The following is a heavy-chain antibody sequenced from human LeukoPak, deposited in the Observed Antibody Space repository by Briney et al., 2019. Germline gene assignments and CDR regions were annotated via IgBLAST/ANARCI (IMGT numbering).Heavy chain of an antibody. J-gene: IGHJ4*02. D-gene: IGHD2-8*01. V-gene: IGHV1-18*01. CDR1: GYTFTSDG. CDR2: ISVYNAHT. Sequence: ASVKVSCKASGYTFTSDGISWVRQAPGQGLEWMGWISVYNAHTNYAHRYQGTTPMTTDTSTSITYMELRSLRSDDTAVYYCARMGMHSDAWAPLGLDYWSQGTLVTVSS. CDR3: ARMGMHSDAWAPLGLDY.